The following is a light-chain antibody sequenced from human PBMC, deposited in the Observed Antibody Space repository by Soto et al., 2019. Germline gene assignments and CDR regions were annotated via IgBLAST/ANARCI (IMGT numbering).Light chain of an antibody. CDR2: EVS. V-gene: IGLV2-14*01. CDR3: SSYAVNRTYV. CDR1: SIDVGGYNY. J-gene: IGLJ1*01. Sequence: QSALTQPASVSGTLGQSITISFTGTSIDVGGYNYVSWYQQHPDKAPKLIISEVSDRPSGVSHRFSGSKTGNTASLTISGLLAEDEADYYCSSYAVNRTYVFGSGTKVTVL.